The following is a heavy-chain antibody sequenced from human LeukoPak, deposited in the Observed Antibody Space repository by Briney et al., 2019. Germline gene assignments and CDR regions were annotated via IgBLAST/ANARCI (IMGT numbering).Heavy chain of an antibody. CDR2: IYYSGST. D-gene: IGHD6-19*01. J-gene: IGHJ4*02. CDR3: ASYSSGWYRSFDY. V-gene: IGHV4-31*03. Sequence: SETLSLTCTVSGGSISSGGYYWSWIRQHPGKGLEWIGYIYYSGSTYYNPSLESRVTISVDTSKNQFSLKLSSVTAADTAVYYCASYSSGWYRSFDYWGQGTLVTVSS. CDR1: GGSISSGGYY.